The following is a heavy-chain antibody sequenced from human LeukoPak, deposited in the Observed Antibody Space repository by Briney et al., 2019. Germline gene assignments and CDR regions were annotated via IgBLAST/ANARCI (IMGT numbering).Heavy chain of an antibody. D-gene: IGHD3-10*01. J-gene: IGHJ4*02. CDR2: ITPNSGAT. CDR1: GYIFIGYY. CDR3: ARGMGSGTYRRFDF. V-gene: IGHV1-2*02. Sequence: SVKVSCKASGYIFIGYYMHWVRQAPGQGLERMGWITPNSGATNYAQQFQGRVTMTRDTSISTAYMELNNLISDDTAVYYCARGMGSGTYRRFDFWGQGTLVTVSS.